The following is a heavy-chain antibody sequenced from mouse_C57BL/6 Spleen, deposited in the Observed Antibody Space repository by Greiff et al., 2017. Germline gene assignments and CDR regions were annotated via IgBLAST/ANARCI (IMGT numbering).Heavy chain of an antibody. CDR3: ARRGPYYFDY. Sequence: VQLQQPGAELVMPGASVKLSCKASGYTFTSYWMHWVKQRPGQGLEWIGEIDPSDSYTNYNQKFKGKSTLTVDKSSSTAYMQRSSLTSEDSAVYYCARRGPYYFDYWGQGTTLTVSS. CDR1: GYTFTSYW. V-gene: IGHV1-69*01. J-gene: IGHJ2*01. CDR2: IDPSDSYT.